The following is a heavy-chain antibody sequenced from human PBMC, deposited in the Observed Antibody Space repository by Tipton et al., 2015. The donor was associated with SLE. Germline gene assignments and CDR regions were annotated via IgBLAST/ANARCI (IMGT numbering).Heavy chain of an antibody. D-gene: IGHD2-21*02. Sequence: TLSLTCSVSGGSISSNYWIWIRQPPGKGLEWIGYVYYTGDTNYNPSLKSRVTMSVDTSKNQVSLKLTSVTAADTAVYYCARGKVTWRGAIIGVDVWGPGTTVTVSS. V-gene: IGHV4-59*08. CDR2: VYYTGDT. J-gene: IGHJ6*02. CDR1: GGSISSNY. CDR3: ARGKVTWRGAIIGVDV.